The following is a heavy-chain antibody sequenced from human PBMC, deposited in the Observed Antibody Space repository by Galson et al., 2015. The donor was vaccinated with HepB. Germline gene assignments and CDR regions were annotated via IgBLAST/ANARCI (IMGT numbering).Heavy chain of an antibody. J-gene: IGHJ5*02. CDR1: GYSFTSYD. V-gene: IGHV1-8*01. CDR2: MDPNSGNT. Sequence: SVKVSCKASGYSFTSYDINWVRQATGQGLEWMGWMDPNSGNTGYAQKFQGRVTMTRNTSINTAYMELSSLRSEDTAVYYCARGPTVDWFDPWGQGTLVTVSS. CDR3: ARGPTVDWFDP.